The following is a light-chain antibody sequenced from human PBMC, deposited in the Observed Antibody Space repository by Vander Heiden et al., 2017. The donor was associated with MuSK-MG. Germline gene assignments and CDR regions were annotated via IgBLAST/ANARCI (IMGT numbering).Light chain of an antibody. CDR1: NLGRKF. CDR3: QAWDNTSVV. CDR2: QDN. J-gene: IGLJ2*01. Sequence: SYDLTQPPSLSVSPGQTASIACSGQNLGRKFCYWYQQRPGQSPVLLIYQDNRRPSGIPGRFSGSNSGNIATLTISGTQDLDEADDYCQAWDNTSVVCGGGTKLTVL. V-gene: IGLV3-1*01.